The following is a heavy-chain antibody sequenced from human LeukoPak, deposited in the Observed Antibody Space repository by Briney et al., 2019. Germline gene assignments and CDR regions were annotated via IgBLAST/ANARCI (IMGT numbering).Heavy chain of an antibody. CDR1: GFTFSSYS. V-gene: IGHV3-21*06. J-gene: IGHJ4*02. Sequence: GGSLRLSCAASGFTFSSYSMNWVRQAPGKGLEWVSSISSSSYYIYYADSVKGRFTISRDNAKNSLYLQMNSLRAEDTAVYNCARDYDYAFDYWGQGTLVTVSS. CDR2: ISSSSYYI. D-gene: IGHD3-16*01. CDR3: ARDYDYAFDY.